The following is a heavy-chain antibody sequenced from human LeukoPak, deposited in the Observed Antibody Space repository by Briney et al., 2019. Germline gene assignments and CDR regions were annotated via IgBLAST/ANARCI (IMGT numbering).Heavy chain of an antibody. D-gene: IGHD4-23*01. Sequence: PGGSLRLACAASGFTFSSYWMSWVRQAPGRGLEWVANIKQDGSEEYYVDSVKGRFTISRDNANDSLYLQMNSLRAEDKPVYYCSKEKSTVLTPGVDYWGQGTLVTVSS. CDR1: GFTFSSYW. V-gene: IGHV3-7*01. CDR3: SKEKSTVLTPGVDY. CDR2: IKQDGSEE. J-gene: IGHJ4*02.